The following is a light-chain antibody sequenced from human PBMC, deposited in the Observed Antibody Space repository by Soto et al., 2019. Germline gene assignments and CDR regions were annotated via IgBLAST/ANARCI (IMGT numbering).Light chain of an antibody. Sequence: EIVLTQSPGTLSLSPGERATLSCRASQSVSSSYLAWYQQKPGQAPRLLIYGASSRATGIPDRFSGSGSGTDFTLTISRLEPEDFAVYYCQQRSNVTFGGGTKVEIK. J-gene: IGKJ4*01. CDR1: QSVSSSY. CDR2: GAS. CDR3: QQRSNVT. V-gene: IGKV3D-20*02.